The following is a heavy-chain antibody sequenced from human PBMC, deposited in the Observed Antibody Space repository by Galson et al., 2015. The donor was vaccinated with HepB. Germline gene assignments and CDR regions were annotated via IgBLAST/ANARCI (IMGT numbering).Heavy chain of an antibody. J-gene: IGHJ3*02. CDR2: ISYDGSNK. CDR1: GFTFSSYG. V-gene: IGHV3-30*18. Sequence: LRLSCAASGFTFSSYGMHWVRQAPGKRLEWVAVISYDGSNKYYADSVKGRFTISRDNSKNTLYLQMNSLRAEDTAVYYCAKAEIYYGSGSYIDAFDIWGQGTMVTVSS. D-gene: IGHD3-10*01. CDR3: AKAEIYYGSGSYIDAFDI.